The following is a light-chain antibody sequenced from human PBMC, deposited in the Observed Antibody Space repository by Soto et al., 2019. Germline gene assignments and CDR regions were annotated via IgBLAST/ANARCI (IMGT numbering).Light chain of an antibody. Sequence: QSALTQPASVSGSPGQSITISCTGTSSDVGGYNYVSWYQQHPGKAPKLMIYDVSNRPSGVSNRFSGSKSGNTASLTISGFQAEDEADYYCTLYTSSSTVVFGGGTKLTVL. J-gene: IGLJ2*01. CDR2: DVS. V-gene: IGLV2-14*01. CDR1: SSDVGGYNY. CDR3: TLYTSSSTVV.